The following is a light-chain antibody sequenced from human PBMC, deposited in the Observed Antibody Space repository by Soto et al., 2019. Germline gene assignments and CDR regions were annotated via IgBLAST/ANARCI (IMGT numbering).Light chain of an antibody. J-gene: IGKJ5*01. CDR3: QQRSNWPPIT. V-gene: IGKV3-15*01. Sequence: ETVMTQSPATLSVSPGERATLSCRASQSVSTNLAWYQHKPGQAPRLLISGASTRATGLPARFSGSGSGTEFTLTISSLQSEDFAVYYCQQRSNWPPITFGQGTRLEIK. CDR2: GAS. CDR1: QSVSTN.